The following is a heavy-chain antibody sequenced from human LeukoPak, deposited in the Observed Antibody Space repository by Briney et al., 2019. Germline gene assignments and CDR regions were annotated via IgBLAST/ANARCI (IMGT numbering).Heavy chain of an antibody. J-gene: IGHJ4*02. Sequence: GGSLRLSCAASGFTFSSYWIEWVRQAPGKGLVWVSRIKSDGSSTSYADSVKGRFTISRDNDKNTLYLQMNSLRAEDTAVYYCARGWWFDYWGQGTLVTVSS. V-gene: IGHV3-74*01. CDR3: ARGWWFDY. CDR1: GFTFSSYW. CDR2: IKSDGSST. D-gene: IGHD2-15*01.